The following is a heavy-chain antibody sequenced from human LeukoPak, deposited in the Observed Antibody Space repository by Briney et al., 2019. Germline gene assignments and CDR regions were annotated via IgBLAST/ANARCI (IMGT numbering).Heavy chain of an antibody. CDR2: ISGSGGTT. Sequence: PGGSLRLSCAASGFTFSNFAMSWVRQAPGKGLECVSAISGSGGTTYYADSVKGRFTISRDNSKTTLYLQMNSPRAEDTAVYYCAKDTTVVTPRALDYWGQGSLVTVSS. CDR3: AKDTTVVTPRALDY. J-gene: IGHJ4*02. CDR1: GFTFSNFA. D-gene: IGHD4-23*01. V-gene: IGHV3-23*01.